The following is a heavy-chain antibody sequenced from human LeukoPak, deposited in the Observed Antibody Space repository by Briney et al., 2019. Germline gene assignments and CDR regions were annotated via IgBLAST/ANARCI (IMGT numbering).Heavy chain of an antibody. J-gene: IGHJ3*02. CDR1: GGSISSGGYY. Sequence: PSETLSLTCTVSGGSISSGGYYWSWIRQPPGKGLEWIGYIYHSGSTYYNPSLKSRVTISVDRSKNQFSLKLSSVTAADTAVYYCARAPDYGDYAGAFDIWGQGTMVTVSS. D-gene: IGHD4-17*01. CDR2: IYHSGST. V-gene: IGHV4-30-2*01. CDR3: ARAPDYGDYAGAFDI.